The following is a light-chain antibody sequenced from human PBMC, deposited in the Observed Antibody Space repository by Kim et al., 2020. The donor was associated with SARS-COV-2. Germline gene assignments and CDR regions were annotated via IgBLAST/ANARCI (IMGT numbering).Light chain of an antibody. CDR2: EDN. CDR3: QSYDSSNVV. Sequence: GKAVTIACHPSSGSIASIYVQWYQQRPGSAPTTVIYEDNQRPSGVPDRFSGSIDSSSNSASLTISGLKTEDEADYYCQSYDSSNVVFGGGTQLTVL. J-gene: IGLJ2*01. CDR1: SGSIASIY. V-gene: IGLV6-57*03.